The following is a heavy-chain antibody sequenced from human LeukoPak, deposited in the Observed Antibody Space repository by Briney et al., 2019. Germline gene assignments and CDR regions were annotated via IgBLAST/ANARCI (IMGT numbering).Heavy chain of an antibody. CDR3: AKDIGHWGIFDY. CDR1: GFTFDDYA. J-gene: IGHJ4*02. D-gene: IGHD3-16*01. CDR2: ISGDGGST. Sequence: PGGSLRLSCAASGFTFDDYAIHWVRQARGKGLEWVSLISGDGGSTYYADSVKGRFTISRDNSRNSLYLQMNSLRTEDSALYYCAKDIGHWGIFDYWGQGTLVTVSS. V-gene: IGHV3-43*02.